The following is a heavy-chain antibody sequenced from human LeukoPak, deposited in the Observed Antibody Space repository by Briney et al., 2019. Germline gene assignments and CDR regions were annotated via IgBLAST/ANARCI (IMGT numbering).Heavy chain of an antibody. CDR1: GFTVSSNY. CDR3: NADRITIFAARTHYSDY. D-gene: IGHD3-3*01. Sequence: PGGSLRLSCAASGFTVSSNYMSWVRQAPGKGLEWVSVIYSGGSTYYADSVKGRFTISRDNSKNTLYLQMNSLRAEDTAVYYCNADRITIFAARTHYSDYWRQGTLVTVSS. CDR2: IYSGGST. V-gene: IGHV3-53*01. J-gene: IGHJ4*02.